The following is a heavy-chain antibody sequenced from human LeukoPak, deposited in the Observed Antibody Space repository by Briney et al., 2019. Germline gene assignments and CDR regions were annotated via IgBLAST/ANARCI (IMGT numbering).Heavy chain of an antibody. Sequence: GGSLRLSCAASGFIFNSYGMHWVRQAPGKGLEWVSYISSSGSTIYYADSVKGRFTISRDNSKNTLYLQMNSLRAEDTAVYYCARHGSITMVRGRLRYYYMDVWGKGTTVTISS. V-gene: IGHV3-48*01. CDR1: GFIFNSYG. D-gene: IGHD3-10*01. CDR3: ARHGSITMVRGRLRYYYMDV. CDR2: ISSSGSTI. J-gene: IGHJ6*03.